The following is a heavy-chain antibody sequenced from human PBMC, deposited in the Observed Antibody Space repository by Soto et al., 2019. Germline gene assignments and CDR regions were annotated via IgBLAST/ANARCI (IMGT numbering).Heavy chain of an antibody. D-gene: IGHD3-10*01. V-gene: IGHV5-51*01. CDR1: GYSFTSYW. J-gene: IGHJ6*02. CDR3: ARQTHYYGSGSYYLYYYGMDV. Sequence: GESLKISCKGSGYSFTSYWIGWVRQMPGKGLEWMGIIYPGDSDTRYSPSFQGQVTISADKSISTAYLQWSSLKASDTAMYYCARQTHYYGSGSYYLYYYGMDVWGQGTTVTVSS. CDR2: IYPGDSDT.